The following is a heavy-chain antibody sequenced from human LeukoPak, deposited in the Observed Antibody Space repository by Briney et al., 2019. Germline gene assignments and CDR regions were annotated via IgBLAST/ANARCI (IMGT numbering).Heavy chain of an antibody. Sequence: PGGSLRLSCEASGFTVSSNYMSWVRQAPGKGLEWVSVIYSGGSTYYADSVKGRFTISRDNSKNTLYPQMNSLRAEDTAVYYCARDEIAHFDYWGQGTLVTVSS. CDR2: IYSGGST. J-gene: IGHJ4*02. CDR1: GFTVSSNY. D-gene: IGHD2/OR15-2a*01. CDR3: ARDEIAHFDY. V-gene: IGHV3-66*01.